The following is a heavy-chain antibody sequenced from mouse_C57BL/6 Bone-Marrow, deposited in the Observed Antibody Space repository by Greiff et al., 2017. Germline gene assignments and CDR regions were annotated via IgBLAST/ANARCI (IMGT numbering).Heavy chain of an antibody. Sequence: QVHVKQSGAELVRPGASVTLSCKASGYTFTDYEMHWVKQTPVHGLEWIGAIDPETGGTAYNQKFKGKAILTADKSSSTAYMELRSLTSEDSAVYYGTSSGYYGSSGDWGQGTTLTVSS. CDR3: TSSGYYGSSGD. D-gene: IGHD1-1*01. CDR2: IDPETGGT. V-gene: IGHV1-15*01. J-gene: IGHJ2*01. CDR1: GYTFTDYE.